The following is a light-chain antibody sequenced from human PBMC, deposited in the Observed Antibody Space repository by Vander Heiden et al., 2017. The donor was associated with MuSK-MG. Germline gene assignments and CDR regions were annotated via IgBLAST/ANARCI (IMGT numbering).Light chain of an antibody. CDR1: QRVNTNY. CDR3: QQYGSSPPA. J-gene: IGKJ2*01. CDR2: GAS. Sequence: EIVLTQSPGTLSVSPGERATLSCRASQRVNTNYLAWYQQKPGQAPRLLIYGASRSATGVPDRFSGSGSGTDFSLTISRVESEDFAVYHCQQYGSSPPAFGQGTKLXIK. V-gene: IGKV3-20*01.